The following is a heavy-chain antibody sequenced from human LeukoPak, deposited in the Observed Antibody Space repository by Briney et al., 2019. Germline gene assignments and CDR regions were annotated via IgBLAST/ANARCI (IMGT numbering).Heavy chain of an antibody. Sequence: ASVKVSCKASGYTFTSYDVNWVRQATGQGLEWMGWMNPNSGNTGYAQKFQGRVTMTRSTSISTAYMELSSLRFEDTAVYYCTRSVRNGHIDYWGQGTLVTVSS. CDR3: TRSVRNGHIDY. V-gene: IGHV1-8*01. CDR1: GYTFTSYD. CDR2: MNPNSGNT. J-gene: IGHJ4*02. D-gene: IGHD2-21*01.